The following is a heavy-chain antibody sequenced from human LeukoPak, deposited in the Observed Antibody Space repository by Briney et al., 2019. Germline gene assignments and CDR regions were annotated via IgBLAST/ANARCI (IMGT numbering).Heavy chain of an antibody. Sequence: GGSLSPSCAASGFTFSSYEMNWVRQAPGKGLEWVSKISSSGSAIYYADSVKGRFTISRDNAKSSLYLQMNSLRVEDTAVYYCARGGSLGYWGQGTLVTVSS. V-gene: IGHV3-48*03. CDR3: ARGGSLGY. CDR2: ISSSGSAI. D-gene: IGHD6-19*01. CDR1: GFTFSSYE. J-gene: IGHJ4*02.